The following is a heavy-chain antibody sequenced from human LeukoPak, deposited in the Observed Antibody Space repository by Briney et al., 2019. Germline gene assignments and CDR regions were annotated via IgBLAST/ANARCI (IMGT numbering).Heavy chain of an antibody. Sequence: GGSLRLSCAASGFTFSTYWMHWVRQTPGKGLVWVSHIDSDGGRTNYGDSVKGRFTISRDNAKNTLYLQMNSLRAEDTAIYYCARDFGGGDDYWGQGTLVTVSS. CDR1: GFTFSTYW. CDR3: ARDFGGGDDY. J-gene: IGHJ4*02. V-gene: IGHV3-74*01. D-gene: IGHD2-21*02. CDR2: IDSDGGRT.